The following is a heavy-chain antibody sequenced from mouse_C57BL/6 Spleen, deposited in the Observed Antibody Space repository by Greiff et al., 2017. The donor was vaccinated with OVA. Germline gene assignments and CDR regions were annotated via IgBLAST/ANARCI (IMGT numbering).Heavy chain of an antibody. D-gene: IGHD1-1*01. V-gene: IGHV15-2*01. CDR3: ERRSITTVVALYWYFDV. Sequence: VQLQQSGSELRSPGSSVKLSCKDFDSEVFPIAYMSWVRQKPGHGFEWIGGILPSIGRTIYGEKFEDKATLDADTLSNTAYLELNSLTSEDSAIYYCERRSITTVVALYWYFDVWGTGTTVTVSS. CDR2: ILPSIGRT. CDR1: DSEVFPIAY. J-gene: IGHJ1*03.